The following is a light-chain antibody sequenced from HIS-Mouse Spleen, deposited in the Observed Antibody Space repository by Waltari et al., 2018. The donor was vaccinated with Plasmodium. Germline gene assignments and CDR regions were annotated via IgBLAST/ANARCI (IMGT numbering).Light chain of an antibody. CDR1: SRDVGGYNY. V-gene: IGLV2-11*01. Sequence: QSALTQPRPVSGSPGQSVTISCTGTSRDVGGYNYVSWSQQHPGKAPKPSIYGVSKRPPGVPDCFSCSKSGNTASLTISGLQAEDEGDYYCCSYAGSYTWVFGGGTKLTVL. J-gene: IGLJ3*02. CDR2: GVS. CDR3: CSYAGSYTWV.